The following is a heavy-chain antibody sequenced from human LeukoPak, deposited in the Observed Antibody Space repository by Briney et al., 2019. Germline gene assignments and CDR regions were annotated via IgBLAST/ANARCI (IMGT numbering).Heavy chain of an antibody. CDR2: ISDGGT. D-gene: IGHD6-19*01. CDR3: AKDLPGSGWASRY. CDR1: GFTFSSSA. Sequence: PGGSLRLSCAASGFTFSSSAMNWVRQAPGKGLEWVSSISDGGTFYADSVKGRFTISRDNSKNTLYLQMNSLRAEDTAVYYCAKDLPGSGWASRYWGQGTLVTVSS. J-gene: IGHJ4*02. V-gene: IGHV3-23*01.